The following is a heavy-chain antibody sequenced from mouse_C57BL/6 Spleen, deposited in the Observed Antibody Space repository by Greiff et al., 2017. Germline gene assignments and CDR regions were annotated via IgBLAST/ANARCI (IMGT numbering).Heavy chain of an antibody. CDR3: ASSDYYGNSYWYVDV. J-gene: IGHJ1*03. Sequence: QVQLQQPGAELVKPGASVKMSCKASGYTFTSYWITWVKQRPGQGLDWIGDIYPGRGSTNYNEKFKSKATLTVDTSSSTAYMQLSSLTSEDSAVYYCASSDYYGNSYWYVDVWGTGTTVTVSS. CDR2: IYPGRGST. V-gene: IGHV1-55*01. CDR1: GYTFTSYW. D-gene: IGHD1-1*01.